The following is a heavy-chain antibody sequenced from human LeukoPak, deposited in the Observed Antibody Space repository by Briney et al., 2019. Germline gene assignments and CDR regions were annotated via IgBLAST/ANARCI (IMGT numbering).Heavy chain of an antibody. V-gene: IGHV7-4-1*01. Sequence: ASVKVSCKASGYTFTSYAMNWVRQAPGQGIEWMGWINTNTGNPTYAQGFTGRFVFSLDTSVSTAYLQICSLKAEDTAVYYCARGTHYGDAGGAFDIWGQGTMVTVSS. J-gene: IGHJ3*02. CDR3: ARGTHYGDAGGAFDI. CDR2: INTNTGNP. CDR1: GYTFTSYA. D-gene: IGHD4-17*01.